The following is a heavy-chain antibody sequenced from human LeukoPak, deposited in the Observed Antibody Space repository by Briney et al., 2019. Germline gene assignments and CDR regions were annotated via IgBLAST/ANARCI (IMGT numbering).Heavy chain of an antibody. Sequence: GASVKVSCKASGYTFTSYYMHWVRQAPGQGLEWMGIINPSVGSTSYAQKFQGRVTMTRDTSTSTVYVELSSLRSEDTAVYYCARLGPEYYYDSSGDYYYYYVDVWGKGTTVTVSS. D-gene: IGHD3-22*01. CDR3: ARLGPEYYYDSSGDYYYYYVDV. CDR1: GYTFTSYY. V-gene: IGHV1-46*01. CDR2: INPSVGST. J-gene: IGHJ6*03.